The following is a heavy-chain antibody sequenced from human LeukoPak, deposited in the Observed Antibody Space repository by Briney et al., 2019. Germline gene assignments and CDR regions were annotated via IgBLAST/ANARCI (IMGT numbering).Heavy chain of an antibody. V-gene: IGHV4-38-2*02. CDR1: GYSISSGYY. Sequence: SETLSLTCTVSGYSISSGYYWGWIRQPPGKGLEWIGSIYHSGSTYYNPSLKSRATISVDTSKNQFSLKLSSVTAADTAVYYCAYIGSYAIDAFDIWGQGTMVTVSS. CDR3: AYIGSYAIDAFDI. CDR2: IYHSGST. J-gene: IGHJ3*02. D-gene: IGHD1-26*01.